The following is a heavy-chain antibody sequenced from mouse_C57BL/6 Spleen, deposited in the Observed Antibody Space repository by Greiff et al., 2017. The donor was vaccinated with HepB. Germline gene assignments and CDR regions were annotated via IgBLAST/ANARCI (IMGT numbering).Heavy chain of an antibody. CDR2: IYPGDGDT. CDR3: ARGPHYYGSSSWYFDV. Sequence: VQLQQSGAELVKPGASVKISCKASGYAFSSYWMNWVKQRPGKGLEWIGQIYPGDGDTNYNGKFKGKATLTADKSSSTAYMQLSSLTSEDSAVYFCARGPHYYGSSSWYFDVWGTGTTVTVSS. J-gene: IGHJ1*03. V-gene: IGHV1-80*01. CDR1: GYAFSSYW. D-gene: IGHD1-1*01.